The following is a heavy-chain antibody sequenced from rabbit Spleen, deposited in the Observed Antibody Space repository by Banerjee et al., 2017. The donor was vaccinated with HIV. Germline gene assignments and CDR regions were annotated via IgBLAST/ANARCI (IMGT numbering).Heavy chain of an antibody. Sequence: QEHLKETGGGLVQPGGSLTPSCKTSGFDFSSYSMSWVRQALGKGLEWIGCIATITGKTFYATWAKGRFTISRASSTTVFLQVTRLTVADTATYFCARDLPEIVGWNFGFWGPGTLVTVS. CDR3: ARDLPEIVGWNFGF. CDR2: IATITGKT. D-gene: IGHD1-1*01. CDR1: GFDFSSYS. V-gene: IGHV1S45*01. J-gene: IGHJ4*02.